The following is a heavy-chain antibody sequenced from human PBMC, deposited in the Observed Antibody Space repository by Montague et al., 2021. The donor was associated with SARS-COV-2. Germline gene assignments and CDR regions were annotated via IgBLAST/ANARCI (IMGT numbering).Heavy chain of an antibody. D-gene: IGHD3-3*01. CDR2: IKGDSTET. CDR3: ARKTAVFGGAL. J-gene: IGHJ4*02. CDR1: GFSFSAYW. Sequence: SRSLSFSASGFSFSAYWMTWVRQAPGKGLEWLASIKGDSTETYYGYSARDRFIISRDNAEKSLSLQMNNLRADDTAVYYCARKTAVFGGALWGPGTLVRVSA. V-gene: IGHV3-7*01.